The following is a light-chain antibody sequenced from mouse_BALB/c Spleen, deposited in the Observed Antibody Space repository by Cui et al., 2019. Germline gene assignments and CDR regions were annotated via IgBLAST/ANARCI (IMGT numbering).Light chain of an antibody. CDR1: QDVGTA. V-gene: IGKV6-23*01. CDR3: QQYSSYPWT. Sequence: DIVMTHSHKFMSTSVGDRVSITCKASQDVGTAVAWYQQKPGQSPKLLIYWASTRHTGVPDRFTGSGSGTDFTLTISNVQSEDLADYFCQQYSSYPWTFGGGTKLEIK. J-gene: IGKJ1*01. CDR2: WAS.